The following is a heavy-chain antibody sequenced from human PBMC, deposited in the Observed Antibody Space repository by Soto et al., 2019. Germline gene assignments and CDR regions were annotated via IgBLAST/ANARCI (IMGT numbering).Heavy chain of an antibody. Sequence: SETLSLTCAVYGGSFSGYYWSWIRQPPGKGLEWSGEINHSGSTNYNPSLKSRVTVSVDTSKNQFSLKLGSVTAADTAVYYCARGHYYGSGSYYSRYYYYGMDVWGQGTTVTVSS. CDR3: ARGHYYGSGSYYSRYYYYGMDV. V-gene: IGHV4-34*01. CDR1: GGSFSGYY. D-gene: IGHD3-10*01. CDR2: INHSGST. J-gene: IGHJ6*02.